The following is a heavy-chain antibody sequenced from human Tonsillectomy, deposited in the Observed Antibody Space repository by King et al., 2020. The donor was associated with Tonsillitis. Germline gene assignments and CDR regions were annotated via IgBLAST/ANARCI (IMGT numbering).Heavy chain of an antibody. CDR2: INQGGSET. J-gene: IGHJ4*02. CDR3: ARRMSSWLDH. CDR1: GFTFYSFW. V-gene: IGHV3-7*03. D-gene: IGHD2/OR15-2a*01. Sequence: VQLVESGGGLVQPGGSLRLSCTASGFTFYSFWMTWVRQAPGKGLEWVANINQGGSETYFVDSVKGRFTISRDDARNSLYLQMNNLRAEDTAVYYCARRMSSWLDHWGQGTPVAVSS.